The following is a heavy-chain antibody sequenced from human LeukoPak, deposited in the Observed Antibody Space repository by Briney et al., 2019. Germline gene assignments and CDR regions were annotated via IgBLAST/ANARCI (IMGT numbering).Heavy chain of an antibody. CDR2: ISGSGYNT. V-gene: IGHV3-23*01. J-gene: IGHJ6*03. CDR1: GFNVSSNY. Sequence: GGSLRLSCAASGFNVSSNYMSWVRQAPGKGLEWVSTISGSGYNTYYADSVMGRFTISRDNSKNTMYLQMNSLRAEDTAVYYCAKGAEEGVVITSVYYYYMDVWGKGTTVTISS. D-gene: IGHD3-22*01. CDR3: AKGAEEGVVITSVYYYYMDV.